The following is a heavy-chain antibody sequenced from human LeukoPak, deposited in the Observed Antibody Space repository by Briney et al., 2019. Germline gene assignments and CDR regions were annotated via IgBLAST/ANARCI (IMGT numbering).Heavy chain of an antibody. CDR2: TIPIFGTA. CDR3: ASGREKYSSSIYYFDY. D-gene: IGHD6-6*01. J-gene: IGHJ4*02. V-gene: IGHV1-69*05. Sequence: SVKVSCKASGGTFSSYAISWVRQAPGQGLEWMGGTIPIFGTANYAQKFQGRVTITTDESTSTAYMELSSLRSEDTAVYYCASGREKYSSSIYYFDYWGQGTLVTVSS. CDR1: GGTFSSYA.